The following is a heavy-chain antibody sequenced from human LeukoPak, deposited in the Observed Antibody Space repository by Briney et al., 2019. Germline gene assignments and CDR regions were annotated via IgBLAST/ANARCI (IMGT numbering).Heavy chain of an antibody. J-gene: IGHJ6*02. Sequence: GGSLRLSCAASGFTFSSYGMHWVRQAPGKGLEWVVVISYDGSNKYYADSVRGRFTISRDNSKNTLYLQMNSLRAEDTAVYYCAKPPTRGRYYYYGMDVWGQGTTVTVSS. D-gene: IGHD3/OR15-3a*01. CDR3: AKPPTRGRYYYYGMDV. V-gene: IGHV3-30*18. CDR2: ISYDGSNK. CDR1: GFTFSSYG.